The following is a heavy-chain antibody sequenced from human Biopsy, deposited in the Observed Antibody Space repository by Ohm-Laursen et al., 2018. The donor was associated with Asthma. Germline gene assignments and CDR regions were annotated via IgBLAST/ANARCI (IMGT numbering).Heavy chain of an antibody. V-gene: IGHV1-69*01. CDR1: GGTFSNFA. Sequence: SSVKVSCKAPGGTFSNFAISWVRQAPGQGLEWLGGIMTVFGTTNYAQKFQGRVTITADESMITAYMEVTSLRSEDTAIYYCARCQVGYSSGWSLLLKKIYYSGMDVWGQGNAVTVSS. CDR3: ARCQVGYSSGWSLLLKKIYYSGMDV. J-gene: IGHJ6*02. CDR2: IMTVFGTT. D-gene: IGHD6-19*01.